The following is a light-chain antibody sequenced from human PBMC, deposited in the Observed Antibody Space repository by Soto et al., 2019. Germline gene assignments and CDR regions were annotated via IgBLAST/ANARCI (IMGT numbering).Light chain of an antibody. CDR1: QSLGSN. CDR2: GAS. CDR3: QQYNGWPLT. V-gene: IGKV3-15*01. J-gene: IGKJ4*01. Sequence: EIVMTQSPATLSVSPGERATLSCRASQSLGSNLAWYLQKPGQAPRLLVSGASTRATGVPARFSGSGSGTDFTLTISSLQSEDLGIYYFQQYNGWPLTFGGGTKVEIQ.